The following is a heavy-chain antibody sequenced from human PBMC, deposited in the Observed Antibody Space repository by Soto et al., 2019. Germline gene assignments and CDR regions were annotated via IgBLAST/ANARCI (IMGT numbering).Heavy chain of an antibody. Sequence: QTGGSLRLSCVVSGFTFSSYPMNWVRQAPGKGLEWVSAISGTSDMTYYANSVTGRFTISRDNSKNTLYLQVSSLRVEDTAIYYCAKYRWGATTVTSINWGRGTLVTAPQ. CDR3: AKYRWGATTVTSIN. J-gene: IGHJ1*01. D-gene: IGHD4-4*01. V-gene: IGHV3-23*01. CDR1: GFTFSSYP. CDR2: ISGTSDMT.